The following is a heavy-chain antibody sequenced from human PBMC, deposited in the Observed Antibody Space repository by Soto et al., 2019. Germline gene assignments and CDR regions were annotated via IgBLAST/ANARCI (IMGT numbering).Heavy chain of an antibody. V-gene: IGHV3-48*03. CDR1: GSDFSTSD. D-gene: IGHD2-21*02. J-gene: IGHJ5*01. CDR2: ISATGRPI. Sequence: PGGSLRLSCVASGSDFSTSDMNWVRQVPGKGLEWISYISATGRPIYYADSVIGRFTISRDNAKNSLYLQMNSLRADDTALYYCVRGIDFVVVTAILPYFDSWGQGTLVTVSS. CDR3: VRGIDFVVVTAILPYFDS.